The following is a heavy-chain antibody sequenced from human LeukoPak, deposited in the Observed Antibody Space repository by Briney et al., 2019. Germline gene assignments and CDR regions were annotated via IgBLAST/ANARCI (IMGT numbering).Heavy chain of an antibody. CDR2: INHSGST. CDR3: ARGKHIAAAGTCYDY. V-gene: IGHV4-34*01. Sequence: SETLSLTCAVYGGSFSGYYWSWIRQPPGKGLEWIGEINHSGSTNYNPSLKSRVTMSVDTSKNQFSLKLSSVTAADTAVYYCARGKHIAAAGTCYDYWGQGTLVTVSS. CDR1: GGSFSGYY. D-gene: IGHD6-13*01. J-gene: IGHJ4*02.